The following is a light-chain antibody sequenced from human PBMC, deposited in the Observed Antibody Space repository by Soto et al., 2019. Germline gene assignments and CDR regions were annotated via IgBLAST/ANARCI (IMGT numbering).Light chain of an antibody. CDR2: GAS. Sequence: EIVLTQSPGTLSLSPGERATLSCRASQSVSSSYLAWYQQHPGQAPRLLIYGASSRATGIPDRFSGSGSGTDFTRTIIRLEPEDSAVYYCQQYGTSPGTFGQGTKLEIK. CDR3: QQYGTSPGT. J-gene: IGKJ2*01. V-gene: IGKV3-20*01. CDR1: QSVSSSY.